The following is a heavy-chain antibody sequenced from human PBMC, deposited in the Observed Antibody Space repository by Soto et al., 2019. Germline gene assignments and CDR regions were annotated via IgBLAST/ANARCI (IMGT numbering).Heavy chain of an antibody. J-gene: IGHJ6*02. Sequence: QLQLQESGSGLVKPSQTLSLTCAVSGGSISSGGYSWSWIRQPPGKGLEWIGYIYHSGSTYYNPPLKSRVTISVDRSKNQFSLKLSSVTAADTAVYYCASTTVTTGYYYYYYGMDVWGQGTTVTVSS. CDR2: IYHSGST. V-gene: IGHV4-30-2*01. CDR1: GGSISSGGYS. CDR3: ASTTVTTGYYYYYYGMDV. D-gene: IGHD4-17*01.